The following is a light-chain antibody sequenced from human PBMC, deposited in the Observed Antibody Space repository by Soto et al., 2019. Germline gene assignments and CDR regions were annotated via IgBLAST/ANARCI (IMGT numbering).Light chain of an antibody. CDR2: EVS. V-gene: IGLV2-14*01. CDR3: SSYTSSSTYV. Sequence: QSALTQPASVSGSGGQSITISCTGTSSDVGGYNYVSWYQQHPGKAPKLMIYEVSNRPSGVSNRFSGSKSGNTASLTISGLQAEDEADYYCSSYTSSSTYVFGTGTKLTVL. CDR1: SSDVGGYNY. J-gene: IGLJ1*01.